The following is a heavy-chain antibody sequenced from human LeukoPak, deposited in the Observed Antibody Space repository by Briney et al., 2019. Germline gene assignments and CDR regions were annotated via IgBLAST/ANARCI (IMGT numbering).Heavy chain of an antibody. D-gene: IGHD6-6*01. Sequence: QPGGSLRLSCAASGFTVSTNYMNWVRQAPGKGLEWVSVIYSGGSTYYVDSVKGRFIISRDNSRNTVYLQMNSLRAEDTAVYYCARDKESSSSFDYRGQGTLVTVSS. V-gene: IGHV3-53*01. CDR2: IYSGGST. CDR1: GFTVSTNY. J-gene: IGHJ4*02. CDR3: ARDKESSSSFDY.